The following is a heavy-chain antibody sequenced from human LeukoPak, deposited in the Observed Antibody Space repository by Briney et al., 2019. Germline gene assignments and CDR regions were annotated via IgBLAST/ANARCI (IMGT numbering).Heavy chain of an antibody. Sequence: SETLSLTCAVYGGSFSGYYWSWIRQPPGKGLEWIGEINHSGSTNYNPSLKSRVTISVDTSKNQFSLKLSSVTAADTAVYYCASYGVPFYGGNPADAFDIWGQGTMVTVSS. D-gene: IGHD4-23*01. CDR2: INHSGST. CDR3: ASYGVPFYGGNPADAFDI. CDR1: GGSFSGYY. V-gene: IGHV4-34*01. J-gene: IGHJ3*02.